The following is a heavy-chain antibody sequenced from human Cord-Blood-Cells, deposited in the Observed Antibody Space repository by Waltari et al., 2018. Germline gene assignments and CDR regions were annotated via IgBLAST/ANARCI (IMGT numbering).Heavy chain of an antibody. D-gene: IGHD5-18*01. CDR1: GYTFTSYY. CDR3: ARGEETAMVNTALDY. V-gene: IGHV1-46*01. J-gene: IGHJ4*02. Sequence: QVQLVQSGAEVKKPGASVKVSCKASGYTFTSYYMHWVRQAPGQGLEWMGIINPSGGSTSYAQKFQGRVTMTRETSTGTVYMELSMLRAEDTAVYYCARGEETAMVNTALDYWGQGTLVTVSS. CDR2: INPSGGST.